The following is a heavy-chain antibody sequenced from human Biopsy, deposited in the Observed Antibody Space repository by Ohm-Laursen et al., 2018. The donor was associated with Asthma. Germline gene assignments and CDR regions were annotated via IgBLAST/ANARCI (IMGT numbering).Heavy chain of an antibody. CDR2: IMTVFGTT. V-gene: IGHV1-69*01. CDR3: ARCQVGYSSGWSLLLKKIYYSGMDV. CDR1: GGTFSNFA. Sequence: GSSVKVSCKAPGGTFSNFAISWVRQAPGQGLEWLGGIMTVFGTTNYAQKFQGRVTITADESTSTAYMEVTSLRSEDTAIYYCARCQVGYSSGWSLLLKKIYYSGMDVWGQGTAGTVS. J-gene: IGHJ6*02. D-gene: IGHD6-19*01.